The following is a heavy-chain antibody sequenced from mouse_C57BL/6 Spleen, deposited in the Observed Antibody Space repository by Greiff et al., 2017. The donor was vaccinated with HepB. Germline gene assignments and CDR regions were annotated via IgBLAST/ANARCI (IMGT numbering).Heavy chain of an antibody. CDR3: ARGRGRDYFDY. CDR1: GYSITSGYY. V-gene: IGHV3-6*01. Sequence: DVKLQESGPGLVKPSQSLSLTCSVTGYSITSGYYWNWIRQFPGNKLEWMGYISYDGSNNYNPFLKNRISITSDTAKNQFFLKLNSVTTEDTATYYCARGRGRDYFDYWGQGTTLTVSS. D-gene: IGHD1-1*01. J-gene: IGHJ2*01. CDR2: ISYDGSN.